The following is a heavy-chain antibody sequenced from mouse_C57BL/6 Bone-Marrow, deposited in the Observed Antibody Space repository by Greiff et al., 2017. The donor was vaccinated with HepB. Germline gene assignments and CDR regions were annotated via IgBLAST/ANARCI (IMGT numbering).Heavy chain of an antibody. J-gene: IGHJ2*01. CDR2: IDPSDSYT. CDR1: GYTFTSYW. V-gene: IGHV1-59*01. Sequence: QVQLQQPGAELVRPGTSVKLSCKASGYTFTSYWMHWVKQRPGQGLEWIGVIDPSDSYTNYNQKFKGKATLTVDTSSSTAYMQLSSLPSEDSAVYYCARLAIFDYWGQGTTLTVSS. CDR3: ARLAIFDY.